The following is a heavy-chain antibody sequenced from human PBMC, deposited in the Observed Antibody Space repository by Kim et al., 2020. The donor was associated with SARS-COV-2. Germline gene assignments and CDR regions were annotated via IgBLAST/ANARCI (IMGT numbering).Heavy chain of an antibody. CDR1: GYTFTNYD. D-gene: IGHD2-2*01. CDR2: LNPELGNS. Sequence: ASVKVSCKASGYTFTNYDINWVRQATGQGPEWMGWLNPELGNSGYAQEFQGRVTMTWNTSISTASMELSSLRSDDTAVYYCARAPKYAKSFGMDVWVQGTTVIVSS. CDR3: ARAPKYAKSFGMDV. J-gene: IGHJ6*02. V-gene: IGHV1-8*01.